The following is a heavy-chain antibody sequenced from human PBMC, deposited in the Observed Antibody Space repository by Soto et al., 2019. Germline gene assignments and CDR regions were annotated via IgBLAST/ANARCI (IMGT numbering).Heavy chain of an antibody. D-gene: IGHD2-2*01. CDR3: ARIPYCSSTSCVPEDYYYYYGMDV. CDR1: GYTFTSYG. V-gene: IGHV1-18*04. Sequence: QVQLVQSGAEVKKPGASVKVSCKASGYTFTSYGISWVRQAPGQGLEWMGWISAYNGNTNYAQKLQGRVTMTTHTATRTAYKELRSLRSDDTAVYYCARIPYCSSTSCVPEDYYYYYGMDVWGQGNTVNVSS. CDR2: ISAYNGNT. J-gene: IGHJ6*02.